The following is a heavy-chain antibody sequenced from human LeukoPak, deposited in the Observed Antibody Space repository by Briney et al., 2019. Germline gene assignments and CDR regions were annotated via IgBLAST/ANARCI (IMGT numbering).Heavy chain of an antibody. CDR2: IIPIFGTA. J-gene: IGHJ5*02. Sequence: GASVKVSCKASGGTFSSYAISWVRQAPGQGLEWMGGIIPIFGTANYAQKFQGRVTITADESTSTAYMELSSLRSEDTAVYYRARDKGELLGWFDPWGQGTLVTVSS. D-gene: IGHD3-10*01. V-gene: IGHV1-69*01. CDR3: ARDKGELLGWFDP. CDR1: GGTFSSYA.